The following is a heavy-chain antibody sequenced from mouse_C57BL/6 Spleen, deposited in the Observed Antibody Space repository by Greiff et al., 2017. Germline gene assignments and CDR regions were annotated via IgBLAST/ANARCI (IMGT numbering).Heavy chain of an antibody. D-gene: IGHD1-1*01. CDR3: ARFSYYYGSSYDAMDY. V-gene: IGHV1-39*01. CDR2: INPNYGTT. J-gene: IGHJ4*01. Sequence: EVKLMESGPELVKPGASVKISCKASGYSFTDYNMNWVKQSNGKSLEWIGVINPNYGTTSYNQKFKGKATLTVDQSSSTAYMQLNSLTSEDSAVYYCARFSYYYGSSYDAMDYWGQGTSVTVSS. CDR1: GYSFTDYN.